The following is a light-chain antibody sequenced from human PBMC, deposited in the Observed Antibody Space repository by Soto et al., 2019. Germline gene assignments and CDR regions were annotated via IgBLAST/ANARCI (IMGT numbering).Light chain of an antibody. V-gene: IGKV1-5*01. CDR2: DAS. CDR1: QSISSW. CDR3: QQYNSSPLT. J-gene: IGKJ1*01. Sequence: DIQMTQSPSTLSASVGDRVTITCRASQSISSWLAWYQQKPGKAPKLLIYDASSLESGVPSRFSGSGSGTEFTLTISSRQRDEFVSDYCQQYNSSPLTCGQGPKVEI.